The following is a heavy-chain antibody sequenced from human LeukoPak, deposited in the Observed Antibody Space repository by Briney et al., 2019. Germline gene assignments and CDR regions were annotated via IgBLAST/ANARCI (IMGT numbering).Heavy chain of an antibody. Sequence: ASVKVSCKASGYTSSNYCIHWLRQAPGQGFEWMGIFNPTYSSPIYAQTFEGRVTMTSDMSTSTFYMGLSTLRSEDTAVYFCAKDPRNILTGDYDDFDIWGQGTMAIVSS. CDR2: FNPTYSSP. CDR3: AKDPRNILTGDYDDFDI. CDR1: GYTSSNYC. V-gene: IGHV1-46*01. D-gene: IGHD3-9*01. J-gene: IGHJ3*02.